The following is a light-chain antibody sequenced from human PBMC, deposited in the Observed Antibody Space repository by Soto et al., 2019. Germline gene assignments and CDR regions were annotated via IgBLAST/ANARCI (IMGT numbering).Light chain of an antibody. CDR3: QQYNDNWT. CDR1: QSISSW. CDR2: KAS. J-gene: IGKJ1*01. Sequence: DIQMTQSPSTLSASVGDRVTITCRASQSISSWLAWYQQKPGTAPKLLLYKASTLQSGVPSRFSGSGSGTEFTLTISILQPDDSATYYCQQYNDNWTFGQGTKVEIK. V-gene: IGKV1-5*03.